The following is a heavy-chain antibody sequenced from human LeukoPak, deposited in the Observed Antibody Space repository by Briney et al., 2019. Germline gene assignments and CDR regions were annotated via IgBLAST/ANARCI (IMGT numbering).Heavy chain of an antibody. V-gene: IGHV4-39*07. Sequence: PSETLSLTCTVSGGSISSSSFYWGWIRQSRGKGLEWIGSIYYSGNTYYNPFLKSRVTISVGTSENQFSLKLSSVTAADTAVYYCARDRHYYYGSGSYCGEFDPWGQGTLVTVSS. CDR1: GGSISSSSFY. D-gene: IGHD3-10*01. CDR3: ARDRHYYYGSGSYCGEFDP. CDR2: IYYSGNT. J-gene: IGHJ5*02.